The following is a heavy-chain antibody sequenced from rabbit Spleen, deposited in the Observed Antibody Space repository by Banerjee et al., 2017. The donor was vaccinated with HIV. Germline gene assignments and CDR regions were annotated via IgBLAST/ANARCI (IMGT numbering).Heavy chain of an antibody. J-gene: IGHJ4*01. CDR1: GFSLSNNYM. D-gene: IGHD1-1*01. CDR2: IYTGSGSA. Sequence: QSLEESGGGLVQPEGSLTLTCTASGFSLSNNYMMCWVRQAPGKGLEWIGCIYTGSGSAYYASWAKGRFTISKTSSTTVTLQMTSLTAADTATYCCARDWAGVIGWNFSLWGQGTLVTVS. CDR3: ARDWAGVIGWNFSL. V-gene: IGHV1S40*01.